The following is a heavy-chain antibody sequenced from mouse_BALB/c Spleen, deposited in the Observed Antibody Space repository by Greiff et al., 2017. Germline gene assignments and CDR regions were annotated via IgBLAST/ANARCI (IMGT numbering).Heavy chain of an antibody. J-gene: IGHJ1*01. V-gene: IGHV7-3*02. D-gene: IGHD2-14*01. CDR2: IRNKANGYTT. CDR1: GFTFTDYY. CDR3: ARAEVRRYWYFDV. Sequence: EVMLVESGGGLVQPGGSLRLSCATSGFTFTDYYMSWVRQPPGKALEWLGFIRNKANGYTTEYSASVKGRFTISRDNSQSILYLQMNTLRAEDSATYYCARAEVRRYWYFDVWGAGTTVTVSS.